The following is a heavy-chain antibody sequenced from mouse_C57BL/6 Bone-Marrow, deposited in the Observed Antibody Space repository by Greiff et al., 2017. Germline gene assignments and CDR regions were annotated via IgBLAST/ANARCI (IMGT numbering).Heavy chain of an antibody. Sequence: QVQLQQPGAELVRPGTSVKLSCKASGYTFTSYWMHWVKQRPGQGLAWIGVIDPSDSYTNYTQKFKGKATLTVDTSSSTAYMQLSSLTSEDSAVYYCARVVHYYGSSYDYFDYWGQGTTLTVSS. V-gene: IGHV1-59*01. CDR3: ARVVHYYGSSYDYFDY. J-gene: IGHJ2*01. CDR2: IDPSDSYT. D-gene: IGHD1-1*01. CDR1: GYTFTSYW.